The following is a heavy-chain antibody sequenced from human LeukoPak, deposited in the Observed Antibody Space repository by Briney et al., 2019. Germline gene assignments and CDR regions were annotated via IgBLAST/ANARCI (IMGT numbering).Heavy chain of an antibody. D-gene: IGHD3-22*01. CDR2: ITNSGSSI. V-gene: IGHV3-48*03. CDR3: ARGVRYYDSSGYSRIGIMDV. CDR1: GFTFSSYE. Sequence: GGSLRLSCAASGFTFSSYEMNWVRQAPGKGLEWDSYITNSGSSIYYADSVKGRFTISRDNAKNSLYLQMNSLRAEDTAVYYCARGVRYYDSSGYSRIGIMDVWGQGTTVTVSS. J-gene: IGHJ6*02.